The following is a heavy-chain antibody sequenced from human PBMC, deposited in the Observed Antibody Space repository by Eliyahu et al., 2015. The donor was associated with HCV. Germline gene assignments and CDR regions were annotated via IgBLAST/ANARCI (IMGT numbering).Heavy chain of an antibody. D-gene: IGHD3-10*01. CDR1: GXSISSSSYY. J-gene: IGHJ5*02. Sequence: QLQLQESGPGLVKPSETLSLTCTXSGXSISSSSYYWGWXRQPPGKGLEWIGXXYYSXSTYYNPXLKSRVTISVDTSKNQFSLKLSSVTAADTAVYYCATTMVRDRRWTDKGGWFDPWGQGTLVTVSS. CDR2: XYYSXST. V-gene: IGHV4-39*01. CDR3: ATTMVRDRRWTDKGGWFDP.